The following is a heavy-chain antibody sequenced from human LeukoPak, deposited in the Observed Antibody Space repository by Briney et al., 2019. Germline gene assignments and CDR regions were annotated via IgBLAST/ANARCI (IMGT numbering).Heavy chain of an antibody. D-gene: IGHD4-23*01. J-gene: IGHJ3*02. CDR2: ISSSSSYI. CDR1: GFTFSSYG. V-gene: IGHV3-21*01. Sequence: GGSLRLSCAASGFTFSSYGMHWVRQAPGKGLEWVSSISSSSSYIYYADSVNGRFTISRDNAKNSLYLQMNSLRAEDTAVYYCARKGAPTVVSDAFDIWGQGTMVTVSS. CDR3: ARKGAPTVVSDAFDI.